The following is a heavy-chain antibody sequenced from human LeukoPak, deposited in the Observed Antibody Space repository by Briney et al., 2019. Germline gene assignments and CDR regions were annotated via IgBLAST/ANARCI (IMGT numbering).Heavy chain of an antibody. CDR3: ARGYCSSTSCYANDY. J-gene: IGHJ4*02. V-gene: IGHV4-59*08. D-gene: IGHD2-2*01. CDR1: GGSISSYY. Sequence: SETPSLTCTVSGGSISSYYWSWIRQPPGKGLEWIGYIYYSGSTYYNPSLKSRVTISVDTSKNQFSLKLSSVTAADTAVYYCARGYCSSTSCYANDYWGQGTLVTVSS. CDR2: IYYSGST.